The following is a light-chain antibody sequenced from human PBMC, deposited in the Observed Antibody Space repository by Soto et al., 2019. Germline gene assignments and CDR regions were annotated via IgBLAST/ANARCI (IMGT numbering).Light chain of an antibody. CDR3: SSYTSSSPYVV. CDR2: DVS. J-gene: IGLJ2*01. CDR1: NSDVGGYNY. Sequence: QSALTQPASVSGSPGQSITISCTGTNSDVGGYNYVSWYQQHPGKAPKLMIYDVSNRPSGVSNRFSGSKSGNTASLTISGLQAEDGADYYCSSYTSSSPYVVFGGGTKLTVL. V-gene: IGLV2-14*01.